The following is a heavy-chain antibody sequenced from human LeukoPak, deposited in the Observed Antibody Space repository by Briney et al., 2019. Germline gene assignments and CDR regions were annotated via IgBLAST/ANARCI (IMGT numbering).Heavy chain of an antibody. D-gene: IGHD3-22*01. V-gene: IGHV1-69*13. J-gene: IGHJ4*02. Sequence: GASVTVSCTASGGTFSSYAISWVRQAPGQGLEWMGGIIPIFGTANYAQKFQGRVTITADESTSTAYMELSSLRSEDTAVYYCARVDYYDSSGYYYDYWGQGTLVTVSS. CDR1: GGTFSSYA. CDR3: ARVDYYDSSGYYYDY. CDR2: IIPIFGTA.